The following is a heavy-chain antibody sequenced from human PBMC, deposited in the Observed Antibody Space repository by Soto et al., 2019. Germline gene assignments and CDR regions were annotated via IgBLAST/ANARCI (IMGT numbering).Heavy chain of an antibody. Sequence: QVQLVQSGAEVQKPGSSVKVSCKASGGTFSSYTISWVRQAPGQGLEWMGRIIPILGIANYAQKFQGRVTITADKSTSTAYMELSSLRSEDTAVYYCARDEQQLVPFDYWGQGTLVTVSS. V-gene: IGHV1-69*08. CDR2: IIPILGIA. CDR3: ARDEQQLVPFDY. D-gene: IGHD6-13*01. J-gene: IGHJ4*02. CDR1: GGTFSSYT.